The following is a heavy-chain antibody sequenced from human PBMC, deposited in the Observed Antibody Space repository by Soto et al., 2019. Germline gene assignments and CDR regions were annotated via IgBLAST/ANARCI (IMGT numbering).Heavy chain of an antibody. D-gene: IGHD1-26*01. CDR2: ISGSDGST. Sequence: EVQLLESGGGLVQPGGSLRLSCAASGFTFSSYAMTWVRQAPGKGLEWVSSISGSDGSTYYADSVKGQFTISRDNSKNPLYLQMNSLRAEDTAVYYYAKGLYSGSYFDDWGQGPLVTVAS. CDR3: AKGLYSGSYFDD. V-gene: IGHV3-23*01. J-gene: IGHJ4*02. CDR1: GFTFSSYA.